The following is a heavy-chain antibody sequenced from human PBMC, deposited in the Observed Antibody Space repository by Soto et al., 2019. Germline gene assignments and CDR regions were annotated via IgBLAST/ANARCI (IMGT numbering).Heavy chain of an antibody. D-gene: IGHD2-21*02. CDR2: ISSSSSYI. J-gene: IGHJ4*02. Sequence: GGSLRLSCAASGFTFSSYSMNWVRQAPGKGLEWVSSISSSSSYIYYADSVKGRFTISRDNAKNSLYLQMNSLRAEDTAVYYCARVGYCGGDCSFPDYWGQGTPVTLSS. CDR3: ARVGYCGGDCSFPDY. CDR1: GFTFSSYS. V-gene: IGHV3-21*01.